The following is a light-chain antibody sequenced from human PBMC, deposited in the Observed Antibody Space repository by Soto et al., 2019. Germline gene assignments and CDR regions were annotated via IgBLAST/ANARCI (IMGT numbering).Light chain of an antibody. CDR3: QHHHNWLLT. Sequence: EIVMTQSPATLSVSPGERVTLSCRASQSLNNNLARYQQKPGQAPRLLIYSASTRATGIPARFSGSGSGTEFTLTISSLQSEDFAVYYCQHHHNWLLTFGGGTKVEIK. V-gene: IGKV3-15*01. J-gene: IGKJ4*01. CDR1: QSLNNN. CDR2: SAS.